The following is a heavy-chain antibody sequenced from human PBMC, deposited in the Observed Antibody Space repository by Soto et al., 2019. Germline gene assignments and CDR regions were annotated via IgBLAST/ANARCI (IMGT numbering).Heavy chain of an antibody. J-gene: IGHJ4*02. Sequence: GGSLRLSCVASGFTVSSNYMSWVRQAPGKGLEWVSVIYSGGSTYYADSVKGRFNISRDNSKNTLYLQMNSLRAEDTAVYYCARVAGSYSPHFDYWGQGTLVTVSS. CDR2: IYSGGST. CDR1: GFTVSSNY. CDR3: ARVAGSYSPHFDY. D-gene: IGHD1-26*01. V-gene: IGHV3-53*01.